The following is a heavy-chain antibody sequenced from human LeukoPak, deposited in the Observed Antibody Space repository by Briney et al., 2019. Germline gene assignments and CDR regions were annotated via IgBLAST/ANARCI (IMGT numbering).Heavy chain of an antibody. V-gene: IGHV3-21*01. J-gene: IGHJ4*02. CDR2: ICSNRSYI. CDR1: RLTLSSYS. CDR3: ARGEAAADC. D-gene: IGHD6-13*01. Sequence: PGGSLRLSCVASRLTLSSYSMDWVRPAPGKGLEWVASICSNRSYIYYADSVKGRFTISRDNAKNSLYLKMNGLRAEATAVYYCARGEAAADCGGQGTLVTVSS.